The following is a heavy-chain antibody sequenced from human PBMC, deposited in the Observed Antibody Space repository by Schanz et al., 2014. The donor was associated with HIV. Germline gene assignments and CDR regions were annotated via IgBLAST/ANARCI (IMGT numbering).Heavy chain of an antibody. D-gene: IGHD1-26*01. J-gene: IGHJ4*02. CDR1: GGTFSRSA. Sequence: QVQLVQSGAEMKKPGSSVKVSCKASGGTFSRSAISWVRQAPRLGLEWMGGIIPVFGTRNYAQRFQGRVTITADDSISTAYMEVSSLRSEDTAVYYCATGPGLVGAIDYWGQGTLVIVSS. CDR3: ATGPGLVGAIDY. CDR2: IIPVFGTR. V-gene: IGHV1-69*01.